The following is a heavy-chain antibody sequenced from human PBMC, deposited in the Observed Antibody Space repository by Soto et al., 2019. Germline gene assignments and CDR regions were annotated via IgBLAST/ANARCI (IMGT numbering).Heavy chain of an antibody. CDR3: AKDLGTKLSGGQYYFDY. V-gene: IGHV3-23*01. CDR2: ISGSGGST. J-gene: IGHJ4*02. CDR1: GFTFSSYA. D-gene: IGHD2-15*01. Sequence: GGSLRLSCAVSGFTFSSYAMSWVRQAPGKGLEWVSAISGSGGSTYYADSVKGRSTISRDNSKNTLYLQMNSLRAEDTAVYYCAKDLGTKLSGGQYYFDYWGQGTLVTVSS.